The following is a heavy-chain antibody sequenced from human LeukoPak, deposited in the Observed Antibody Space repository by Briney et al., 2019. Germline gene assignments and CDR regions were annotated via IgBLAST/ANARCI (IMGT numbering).Heavy chain of an antibody. Sequence: GGSLRLSCAASGFALSNYGMHWVRQAPGKGLEGVAFIRYDGTNIHYADSVKGRFTISRDNSKNTLYLQINSRTTEDTAVYYCAKDWASNNWRGFFDYWGQGTLVTASS. CDR2: IRYDGTNI. V-gene: IGHV3-30*02. D-gene: IGHD5-24*01. CDR1: GFALSNYG. CDR3: AKDWASNNWRGFFDY. J-gene: IGHJ4*02.